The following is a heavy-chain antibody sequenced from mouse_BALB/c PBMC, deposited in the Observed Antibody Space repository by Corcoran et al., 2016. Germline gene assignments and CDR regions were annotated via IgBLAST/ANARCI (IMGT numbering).Heavy chain of an antibody. Sequence: QNQLVQSEPELKKPGETVKISCKASGYTFTNYGMNWVKQAPGKGLKWMGWINTYTGEPTYADDFKGRFAFSLETSASTAYLQINNLKNEDTATYFCAREPYAMDYWGQGTSVTVSS. V-gene: IGHV9-3-1*01. D-gene: IGHD6-1*01. CDR1: GYTFTNYG. CDR2: INTYTGEP. CDR3: AREPYAMDY. J-gene: IGHJ4*01.